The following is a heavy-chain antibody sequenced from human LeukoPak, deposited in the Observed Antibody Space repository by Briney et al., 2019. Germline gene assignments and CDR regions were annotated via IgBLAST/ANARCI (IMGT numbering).Heavy chain of an antibody. CDR1: GGSISSYY. Sequence: PSETLSLTCTVSGGSISSYYWSWIRQPPGKGLEWIGYIYYNGSTNYNPSLKSRVTISVDTSKNQFSLKLSSVTAADTAVYYCARSRDGYNSNAFDIWGQGTMVTVSS. CDR3: ARSRDGYNSNAFDI. J-gene: IGHJ3*02. V-gene: IGHV4-59*01. D-gene: IGHD5-24*01. CDR2: IYYNGST.